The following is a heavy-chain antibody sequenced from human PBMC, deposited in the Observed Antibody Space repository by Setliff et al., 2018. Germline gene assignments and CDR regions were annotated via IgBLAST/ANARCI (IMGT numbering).Heavy chain of an antibody. CDR3: ARPRSRAIIGENDPFDL. J-gene: IGHJ3*01. Sequence: PGGSLRLSCDASGFTFKSYAMHWVRQAPGKGLEWVAVIAYDGINNYYGDSVKGRFTISRDNSRNTLYLQMNSLRVEDTAVYYCARPRSRAIIGENDPFDLWGQGTLVTVSS. V-gene: IGHV3-30*07. CDR1: GFTFKSYA. D-gene: IGHD2-2*01. CDR2: IAYDGINN.